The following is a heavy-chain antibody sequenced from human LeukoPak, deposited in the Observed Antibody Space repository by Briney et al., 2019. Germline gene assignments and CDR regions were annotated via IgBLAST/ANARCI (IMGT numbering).Heavy chain of an antibody. Sequence: GGSLRLSCAASGFTFSSYWMHWVRQAPGKGLVWVSRINSDGSSTSYADSVKGRFTISRDNAKSTLYLQMNSLRAEDTAVYYCAGGRGSSGWPHYYYYGMDVWGQGTTVTVSS. CDR3: AGGRGSSGWPHYYYYGMDV. CDR1: GFTFSSYW. J-gene: IGHJ6*02. CDR2: INSDGSST. V-gene: IGHV3-74*01. D-gene: IGHD6-19*01.